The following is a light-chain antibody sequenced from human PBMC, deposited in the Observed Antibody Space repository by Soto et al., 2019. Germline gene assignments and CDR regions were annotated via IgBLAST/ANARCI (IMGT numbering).Light chain of an antibody. J-gene: IGLJ1*01. Sequence: QSALTQPPSASVSPGQSVTISCTGTGSDVGTYKYVSWYQQHPGKAPKLMIYEVTKRPSGVPDRFSGSKSGNTASLTVSGLQAEDEADYYCSSYAGSNNFVFGTGTKVTVL. CDR3: SSYAGSNNFV. V-gene: IGLV2-8*01. CDR1: GSDVGTYKY. CDR2: EVT.